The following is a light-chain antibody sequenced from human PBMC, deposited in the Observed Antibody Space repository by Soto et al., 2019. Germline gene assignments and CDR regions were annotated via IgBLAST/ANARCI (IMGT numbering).Light chain of an antibody. CDR2: TAS. V-gene: IGKV1-12*01. J-gene: IGKJ5*01. CDR1: QGVSTW. CDR3: QQAASFPIT. Sequence: TQKTQSPSSVSASVGDRVTITCRASQGVSTWLAWYQQKPGKAPNLLIYTASSLQSGVPSRFSGSGSGTDFTLTINGLQPEDFATYYCQQAASFPITFGQATRLEIK.